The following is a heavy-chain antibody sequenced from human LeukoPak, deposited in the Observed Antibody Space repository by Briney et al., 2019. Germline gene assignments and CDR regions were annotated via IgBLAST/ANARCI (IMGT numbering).Heavy chain of an antibody. Sequence: GGSLRLFCSPSGLTFRIDVMHWVRQASGKGMEWVSYISSISSSIYYADSVKGRFTIYRDNAKNSLYLQMNSLRAEDTAVYYCARGYCSGGSCYSGYRRYYYYGMDVWGQGTTVTVSS. CDR1: GLTFRIDV. CDR3: ARGYCSGGSCYSGYRRYYYYGMDV. D-gene: IGHD2-15*01. V-gene: IGHV3-48*01. CDR2: ISSISSSI. J-gene: IGHJ6*02.